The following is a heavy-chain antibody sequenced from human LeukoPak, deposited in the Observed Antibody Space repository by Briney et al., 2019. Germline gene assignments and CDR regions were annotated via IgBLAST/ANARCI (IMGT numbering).Heavy chain of an antibody. Sequence: GGSLRLSCAASGFTFSSYSMNWVRQAPGKGLEWVSSISSSSSYIYYADSVKGRFTISRDNAKNSLYLQMNSLRAEDTAVYYCARDFLAPLPHDAFDIWGQGTMVTVSS. CDR1: GFTFSSYS. CDR3: ARDFLAPLPHDAFDI. CDR2: ISSSSSYI. V-gene: IGHV3-21*01. D-gene: IGHD3-3*01. J-gene: IGHJ3*02.